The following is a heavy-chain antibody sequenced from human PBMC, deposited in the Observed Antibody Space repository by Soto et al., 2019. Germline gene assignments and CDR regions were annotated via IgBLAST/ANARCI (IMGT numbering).Heavy chain of an antibody. D-gene: IGHD3-22*01. J-gene: IGHJ6*02. Sequence: EVQLVESGGGLIRPGGSLRLSCAASGFTFDSYSMNWVRQAPGKGLEWVAYISNTSRTRYYADSVKGRITISRDNAKNSLYLQLNILREEDTALYYCARDSSAAARRGGMDVWGQGITVTVSS. CDR3: ARDSSAAARRGGMDV. CDR2: ISNTSRTR. CDR1: GFTFDSYS. V-gene: IGHV3-48*02.